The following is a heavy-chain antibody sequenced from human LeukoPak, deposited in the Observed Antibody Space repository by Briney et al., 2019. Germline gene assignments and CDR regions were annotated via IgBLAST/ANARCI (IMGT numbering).Heavy chain of an antibody. CDR1: GGSFSGYY. CDR3: ARGRGYYQDY. D-gene: IGHD3-22*01. J-gene: IGHJ4*02. Sequence: TSSETLSLTCAVYGGSFSGYYWSWIRQPPGKGLEWIGRIYITGSTNYNPSLKSRVTMSVDTSKNQFSLNLSSVTAADTAVYYCARGRGYYQDYWGQGTLVTVSS. V-gene: IGHV4-59*10. CDR2: IYITGST.